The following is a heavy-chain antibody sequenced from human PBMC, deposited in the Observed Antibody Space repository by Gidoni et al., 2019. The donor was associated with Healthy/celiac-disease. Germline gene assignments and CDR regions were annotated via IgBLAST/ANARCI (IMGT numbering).Heavy chain of an antibody. V-gene: IGHV3-30*18. J-gene: IGHJ4*02. CDR2: ISYDGSNK. Sequence: QVQLVESGGGVVPPGRYLRLSFAASGFASSSYGMHWVRQAPGKGLEWVAVISYDGSNKYYADSVKGRFTISRDNSKNTLYLQMNSLRAEDTAVYYCAKAKRVVVVITTPPDYWGQGTLVTVSS. CDR1: GFASSSYG. D-gene: IGHD3-22*01. CDR3: AKAKRVVVVITTPPDY.